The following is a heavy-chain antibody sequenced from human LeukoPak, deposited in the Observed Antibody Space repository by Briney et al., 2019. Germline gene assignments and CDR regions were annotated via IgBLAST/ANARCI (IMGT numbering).Heavy chain of an antibody. CDR2: IYYSGST. V-gene: IGHV4-39*01. Sequence: SETLSLTCTVSGGSISSSSYYWGWIRQPPGKGLEWIGSIYYSGSTYYNPSLKSRVTISVDTSKNQFSLKLSSVTAADTAVYYCARRRKNGSAKYYFDYWGQEPWSPSPQ. D-gene: IGHD3-10*01. CDR3: ARRRKNGSAKYYFDY. CDR1: GGSISSSSYY. J-gene: IGHJ4*01.